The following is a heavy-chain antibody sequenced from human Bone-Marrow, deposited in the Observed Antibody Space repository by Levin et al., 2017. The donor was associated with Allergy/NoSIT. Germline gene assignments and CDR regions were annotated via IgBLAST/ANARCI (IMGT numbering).Heavy chain of an antibody. D-gene: IGHD5-12*01. CDR2: ITSSGTYI. V-gene: IGHV3-21*01. Sequence: GGSLRLSCAASGFTFSSYSMNWVRQAPGKGLDWVSSITSSGTYIYYADSVKGRFTISRDNAKNSLFLQMNSLTAAGTAVYYCARGLEYSGLPWGQGTLVTVSS. CDR3: ARGLEYSGLP. J-gene: IGHJ5*02. CDR1: GFTFSSYS.